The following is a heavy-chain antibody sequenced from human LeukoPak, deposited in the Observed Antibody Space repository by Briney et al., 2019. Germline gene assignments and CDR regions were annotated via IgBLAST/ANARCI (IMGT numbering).Heavy chain of an antibody. Sequence: PSEALSLTFTVSGGSISNYYWSWIRQPPGKGLEWIGYIYYSGSTNYNPSLKSRVTISVDTSKNQFSLKLSSVTAADTAVYYCARHERGAAAGSDYWGQGTLVTVFS. J-gene: IGHJ4*02. CDR1: GGSISNYY. D-gene: IGHD6-13*01. CDR2: IYYSGST. CDR3: ARHERGAAAGSDY. V-gene: IGHV4-59*08.